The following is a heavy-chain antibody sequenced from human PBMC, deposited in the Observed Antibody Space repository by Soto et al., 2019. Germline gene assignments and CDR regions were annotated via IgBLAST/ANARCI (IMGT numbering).Heavy chain of an antibody. CDR3: ARGGRTFDS. V-gene: IGHV3-7*04. CDR2: INQDGSEK. Sequence: EVQLVESGGGLVQPGGSLRLSCAASGFTFSRYWMTWVRQAPGKGLEWVANINQDGSEKYYVDSLKGRFTISRDSAKNSLYLQMSGLRVGDTAVYYCARGGRTFDSWGQGTLVTVSS. CDR1: GFTFSRYW. J-gene: IGHJ4*02. D-gene: IGHD2-15*01.